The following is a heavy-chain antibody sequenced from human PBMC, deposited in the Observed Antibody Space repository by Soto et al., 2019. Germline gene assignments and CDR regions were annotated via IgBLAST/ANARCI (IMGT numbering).Heavy chain of an antibody. CDR2: ISYDGSNK. CDR1: GFTFSSYG. CDR3: AMSLVVVAAKAPFDY. V-gene: IGHV3-30*03. J-gene: IGHJ4*02. D-gene: IGHD2-15*01. Sequence: GGSLRLSCAASGFTFSSYGMHWVRQAPGKGLEWVAVISYDGSNKYYADSVKGRFTISRDNSKNTLYLQMNSLRAEDTAVYYCAMSLVVVAAKAPFDYWGQGTLVTVSS.